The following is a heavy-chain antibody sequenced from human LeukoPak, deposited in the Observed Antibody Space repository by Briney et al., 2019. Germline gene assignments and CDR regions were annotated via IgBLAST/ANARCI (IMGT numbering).Heavy chain of an antibody. D-gene: IGHD3-10*01. J-gene: IGHJ5*02. V-gene: IGHV4-4*07. Sequence: SETLSLTCTVSGGSISSYYWSWIRQPAGKGLEWIGRIYTSGSTNYNPSLKSRVTMSVDTSKNQFSLKLSSVTAADTAVYYCARDLTFVTMVRGVRPHFNWFDPWGQGTLVTVSS. CDR1: GGSISSYY. CDR2: IYTSGST. CDR3: ARDLTFVTMVRGVRPHFNWFDP.